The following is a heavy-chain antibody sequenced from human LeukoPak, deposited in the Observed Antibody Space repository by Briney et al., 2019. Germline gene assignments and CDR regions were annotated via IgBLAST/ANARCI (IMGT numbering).Heavy chain of an antibody. V-gene: IGHV1-69*06. CDR3: ARGAYMVRGVSPYNWFDP. Sequence: GASVKVSCKASGGTFSSYAISWVRQAPGQGLEWMGGIIPIFGTANYAQKFQGRVTITADKSTSTAYMELSRLRCEDTAVYYCARGAYMVRGVSPYNWFDPWGQGTLVTVSS. J-gene: IGHJ5*02. D-gene: IGHD3-10*01. CDR2: IIPIFGTA. CDR1: GGTFSSYA.